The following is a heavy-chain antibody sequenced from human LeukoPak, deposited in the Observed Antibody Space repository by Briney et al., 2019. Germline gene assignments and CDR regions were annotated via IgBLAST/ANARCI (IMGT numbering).Heavy chain of an antibody. CDR1: GGSISSSSYY. J-gene: IGHJ6*03. D-gene: IGHD3-22*01. V-gene: IGHV4-39*07. CDR3: ARGGHYDSSGMMVPYYYYYMDV. CDR2: IYHSGST. Sequence: PSETLSLTCTVSGGSISSSSYYWGWIRQPPGKGLEWIGSIYHSGSTYYNPSLKSRVTISVDTSKNQFSLKLSSVTAADTAVYYCARGGHYDSSGMMVPYYYYYMDVWGKGTTVTISS.